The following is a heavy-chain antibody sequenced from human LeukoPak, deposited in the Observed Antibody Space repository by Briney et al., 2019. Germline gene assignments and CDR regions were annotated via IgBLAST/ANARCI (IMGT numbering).Heavy chain of an antibody. J-gene: IGHJ6*02. V-gene: IGHV4-59*01. CDR2: IHYSGST. CDR1: GGSISGYY. Sequence: SETLSLTCTVSGGSISGYYWSWIRQPPGKGLEWIGYIHYSGSTNYNPSLKSRVTISVDTSKNQFSLKLSSVTAADTAVYYCASGITMFVDVWGQGTTVTVSS. CDR3: ASGITMFVDV. D-gene: IGHD3-10*02.